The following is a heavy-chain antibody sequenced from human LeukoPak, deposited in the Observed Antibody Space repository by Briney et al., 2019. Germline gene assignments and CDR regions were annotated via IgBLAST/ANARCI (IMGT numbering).Heavy chain of an antibody. J-gene: IGHJ4*02. CDR2: IKQDGSEK. V-gene: IGHV3-7*01. CDR3: ARDLPHYDFWSGYSSNYFDY. Sequence: SGGSLRLSCAASGFTFSTYWMTWVRQAPEKGLEWVANIKQDGSEKYYVDSVKGRFTISRDNAKNSLYLQMNGLRAEDTAVYYCARDLPHYDFWSGYSSNYFDYWGQGTLATVSS. D-gene: IGHD3-3*01. CDR1: GFTFSTYW.